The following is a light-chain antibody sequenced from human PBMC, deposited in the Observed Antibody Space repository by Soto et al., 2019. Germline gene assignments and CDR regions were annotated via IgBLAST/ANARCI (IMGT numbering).Light chain of an antibody. CDR3: QQSYSTPLT. CDR2: DAS. CDR1: QSVSYY. Sequence: EIVLTQSPGTLSLSPGERATPSCRASQSVSYYLAWYQQKPGQAPRLLIYDASSRATGVPDRFSGSGSGTDFTLTISSLQPEDFATYYCQQSYSTPLTFGGGTKVDIK. V-gene: IGKV3D-20*02. J-gene: IGKJ4*01.